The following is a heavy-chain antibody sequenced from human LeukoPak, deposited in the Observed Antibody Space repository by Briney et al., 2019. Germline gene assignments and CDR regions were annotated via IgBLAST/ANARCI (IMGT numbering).Heavy chain of an antibody. J-gene: IGHJ5*02. V-gene: IGHV4-59*11. CDR2: IHYSGST. Sequence: SETLSLTCTVSNGSIRSHFWTWVRQPPGKGLEWIGYIHYSGSTNYNPSLKSRVSMSLDTSKSQFSLKLSSVTAADTAVYYCARSTTGSSGFDPWGQGTLVTVSS. CDR3: ARSTTGSSGFDP. D-gene: IGHD2-8*01. CDR1: NGSIRSHF.